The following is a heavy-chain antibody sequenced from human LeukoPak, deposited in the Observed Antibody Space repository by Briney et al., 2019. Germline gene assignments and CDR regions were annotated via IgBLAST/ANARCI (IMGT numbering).Heavy chain of an antibody. D-gene: IGHD6-13*01. Sequence: SQTLSLTCTVSGGSISSGGYYWSWIRQHPVKGLEWIGYSYFSCSTYYNPSLKSRVTISVDTSKNQFSLNLSSVTAADTAVYYCARGYTSSLRYFDHWGQGTLVTVSS. CDR2: SYFSCST. J-gene: IGHJ4*02. CDR3: ARGYTSSLRYFDH. V-gene: IGHV4-31*03. CDR1: GGSISSGGYY.